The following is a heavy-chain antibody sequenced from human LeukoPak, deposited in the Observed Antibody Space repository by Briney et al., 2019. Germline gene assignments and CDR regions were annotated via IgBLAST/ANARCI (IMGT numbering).Heavy chain of an antibody. CDR1: GYSFTSYW. D-gene: IGHD1-26*01. V-gene: IGHV5-51*01. J-gene: IGHJ4*02. Sequence: GESLKISCKGSGYSFTSYWIGWVRQTPGKGLEWMGIIYPGDSDTRYSPSFQGQVTISADKSFTTAYLQWSRLKAPDTAMYYCARHTTCIGSYYLDYWGQGTLVTVSS. CDR2: IYPGDSDT. CDR3: ARHTTCIGSYYLDY.